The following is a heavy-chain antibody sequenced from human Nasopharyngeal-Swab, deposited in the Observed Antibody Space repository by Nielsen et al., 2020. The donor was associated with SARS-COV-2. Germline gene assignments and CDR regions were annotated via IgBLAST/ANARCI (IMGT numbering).Heavy chain of an antibody. CDR2: IGGNGART. CDR1: GFIFGNYA. Sequence: GESLKISCVASGFIFGNYAMAWVRQAPGKGLEWVSAIGGNGARTQHADSVRGRFIISRDNSKSTLDLQMNSLRAEDTAVYYCAKDYDIGYWGQGTLVTVSS. J-gene: IGHJ4*02. CDR3: AKDYDIGY. V-gene: IGHV3-23*01. D-gene: IGHD3-9*01.